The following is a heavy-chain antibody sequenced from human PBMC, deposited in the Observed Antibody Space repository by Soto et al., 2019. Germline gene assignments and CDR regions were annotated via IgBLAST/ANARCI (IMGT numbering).Heavy chain of an antibody. J-gene: IGHJ4*02. V-gene: IGHV1-2*02. Sequence: ASVKVSCKASGYSFTDYYIQWVRQAPGQGLEWVGWIIPNSGDTKYGQKFQGRVTMTRDTSISTAYMELSSLTSADTAVYYCARFVRHQLPTIDYWGQGALVTVSS. CDR3: ARFVRHQLPTIDY. D-gene: IGHD1-26*01. CDR1: GYSFTDYY. CDR2: IIPNSGDT.